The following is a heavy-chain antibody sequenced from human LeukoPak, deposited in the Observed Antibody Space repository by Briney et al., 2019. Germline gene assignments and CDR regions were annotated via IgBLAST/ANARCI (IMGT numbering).Heavy chain of an antibody. J-gene: IGHJ4*02. CDR1: GCSISSYY. CDR3: ARLYSSSLGRVLEY. V-gene: IGHV4-59*01. D-gene: IGHD6-13*01. Sequence: PSETLSLTCSVSGCSISSYYWSWIRQPPGKGLEWIGYIYYSGSTNYSPSLKSRVTISVDTSKYQFSLKLSSVTAADTAVYYCARLYSSSLGRVLEYWGQGTLVTVSS. CDR2: IYYSGST.